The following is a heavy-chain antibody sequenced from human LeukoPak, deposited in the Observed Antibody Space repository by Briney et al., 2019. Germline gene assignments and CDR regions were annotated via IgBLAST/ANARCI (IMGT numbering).Heavy chain of an antibody. J-gene: IGHJ5*02. CDR2: ISGSGGST. D-gene: IGHD2-15*01. CDR1: GFTVSSNY. CDR3: AKDGVEVVAATSYPNWFDP. V-gene: IGHV3-23*01. Sequence: GGSLRLSCAASGFTVSSNYMSWVRQAPGKGLEWVSAISGSGGSTYYADSVKGRFTISRDNSKNTLYLQMNSLRAEDTAVYYRAKDGVEVVAATSYPNWFDPWGQGTLVTVSS.